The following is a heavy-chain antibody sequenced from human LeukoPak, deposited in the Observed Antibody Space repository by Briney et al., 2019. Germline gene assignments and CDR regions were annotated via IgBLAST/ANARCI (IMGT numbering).Heavy chain of an antibody. CDR1: GFTFRNYW. V-gene: IGHV3-7*01. CDR3: VRDVFDY. CDR2: IRQDGTVK. J-gene: IGHJ4*02. Sequence: GGSLRLSCVASGFTFRNYWMTWVRQAPGKGLEWVGNIRQDGTVKYYVDSVRGRFTISRDNTENSLYLQINSLRAEDTAMYYCVRDVFDYWGQGTLVTVSS.